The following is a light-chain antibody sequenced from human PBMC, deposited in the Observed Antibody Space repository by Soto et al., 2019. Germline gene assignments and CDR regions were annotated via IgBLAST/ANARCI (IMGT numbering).Light chain of an antibody. CDR1: LPISSW. CDR3: QQANSFPFT. CDR2: AAS. Sequence: DIQMTQSPSSVSASVGDRVTITCRASLPISSWLAWYQQIPGKAPKLLIYAASTLQGGVPSRFSGSGSGTDFTLTISSLQPEDFATYYCQQANSFPFTFGGGTKVEIK. V-gene: IGKV1-12*02. J-gene: IGKJ4*01.